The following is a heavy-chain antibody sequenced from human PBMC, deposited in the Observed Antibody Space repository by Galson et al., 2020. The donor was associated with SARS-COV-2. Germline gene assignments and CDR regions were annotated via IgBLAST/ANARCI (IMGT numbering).Heavy chain of an antibody. CDR3: TTEGVSGTPYYYYGMDV. Sequence: GESLKISCAASGFTFSNAWMNWVRQAPGKGLEWVGRIKSKTDGGTTDYAAPVKGRFTISRDDSKNTLYLQMNSLKTEDTAVYYCTTEGVSGTPYYYYGMDVWGQGTTVTVSS. D-gene: IGHD1-20*01. CDR2: IKSKTDGGTT. J-gene: IGHJ6*02. CDR1: GFTFSNAW. V-gene: IGHV3-15*07.